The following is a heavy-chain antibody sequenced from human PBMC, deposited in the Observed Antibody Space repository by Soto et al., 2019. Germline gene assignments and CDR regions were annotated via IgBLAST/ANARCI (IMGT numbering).Heavy chain of an antibody. CDR1: GYTFTSYG. CDR3: ARTPTVTTTNWFDP. CDR2: ISAYNGNT. D-gene: IGHD4-4*01. Sequence: ASLKVSCKASGYTFTSYGISWVRQAPGQGLEWMGWISAYNGNTNYAQKLQGRVTMTTDTSTSTAYMELRSLRSDDTAVYYCARTPTVTTTNWFDPWGQGTLVTVSS. V-gene: IGHV1-18*01. J-gene: IGHJ5*02.